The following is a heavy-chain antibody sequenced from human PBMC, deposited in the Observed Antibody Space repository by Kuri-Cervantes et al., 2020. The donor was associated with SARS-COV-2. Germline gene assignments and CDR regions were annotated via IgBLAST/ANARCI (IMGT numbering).Heavy chain of an antibody. CDR2: IYYSGST. CDR3: ARDMVGRQYYYYYMDA. Sequence: SETLSLTCTVSGGSISSHYWSWIRQPPGKGLEWIGYIYYSGSTNYNPSLKSRVTISVDTSKNQFSLKLSSVTAADTAVYYCARDMVGRQYYYYYMDAWGKGTTVTVSS. V-gene: IGHV4-59*11. J-gene: IGHJ6*03. CDR1: GGSISSHY. D-gene: IGHD2-15*01.